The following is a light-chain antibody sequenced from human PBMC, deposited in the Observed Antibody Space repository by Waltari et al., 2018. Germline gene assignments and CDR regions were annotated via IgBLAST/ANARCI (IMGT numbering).Light chain of an antibody. Sequence: AIQMTQSPSSLSASVGDTVTITCRASQGIRNNLGWYQQKPGEAPKLLIYAASSLQSGVSSRFSGSGSGTDFTLTISSLQPEDFATYYCLQDYNYPFTFGPGTKVDIK. CDR3: LQDYNYPFT. J-gene: IGKJ3*01. V-gene: IGKV1-6*01. CDR1: QGIRNN. CDR2: AAS.